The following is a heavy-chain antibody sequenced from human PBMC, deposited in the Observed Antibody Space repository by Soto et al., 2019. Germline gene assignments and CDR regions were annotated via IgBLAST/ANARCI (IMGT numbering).Heavy chain of an antibody. CDR3: ARHSSGLITMIVVGMGYYFDY. J-gene: IGHJ4*02. V-gene: IGHV4-39*01. D-gene: IGHD3-22*01. CDR2: IYYSGST. CDR1: GGSISSSSYY. Sequence: SETLSLTCTVSGGSISSSSYYWGWIRQPPGKGLEWIGSIYYSGSTYYNPSLKSRVTISVDTSKNQCSLKLSSVTAADTAVYYCARHSSGLITMIVVGMGYYFDYWGQGTLVTVSS.